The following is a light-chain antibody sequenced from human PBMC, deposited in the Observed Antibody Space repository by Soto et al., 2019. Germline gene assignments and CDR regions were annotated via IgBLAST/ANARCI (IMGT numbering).Light chain of an antibody. Sequence: IQMTPSPSSLSASVVDRVSVTCRASQTIYTYLPWYQQKPGKAPKLLIYAASTLQSGVPSRFSGSGSGTDFTLTISSLQPEDFATYYCQQLNSYPITFGQGTRLEIK. CDR2: AAS. CDR1: QTIYTY. CDR3: QQLNSYPIT. V-gene: IGKV1-9*01. J-gene: IGKJ5*01.